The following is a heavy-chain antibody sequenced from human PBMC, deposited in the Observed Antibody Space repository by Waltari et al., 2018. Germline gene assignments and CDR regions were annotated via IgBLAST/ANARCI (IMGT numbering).Heavy chain of an antibody. Sequence: EVQLVESGGGLVQPGGSLRLACAASGFTLRHNWMTWVRQAPGKGLEWVANINQDGSEKYSVESVKGRFTISRDNAKNSLYLQLNSLRADDTAVYYCTRGGDDSSWYWRNWGQGTLVTVSS. V-gene: IGHV3-7*01. CDR1: GFTLRHNW. CDR3: TRGGDDSSWYWRN. J-gene: IGHJ4*02. CDR2: INQDGSEK. D-gene: IGHD6-13*01.